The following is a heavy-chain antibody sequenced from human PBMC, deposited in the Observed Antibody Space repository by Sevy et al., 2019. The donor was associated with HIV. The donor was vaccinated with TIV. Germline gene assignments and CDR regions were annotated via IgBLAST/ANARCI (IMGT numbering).Heavy chain of an antibody. Sequence: LSLTCAASGFTFSNYAMSWVRQAPGKGLEWVSDISGSGDSTYYADSVKGRFTISRDNSKNTLYLQMSSLRADDRAVYYCAKLYYDFWSGYYPHTFDFWGQGTMVTVSS. D-gene: IGHD3-3*01. J-gene: IGHJ3*01. V-gene: IGHV3-23*01. CDR3: AKLYYDFWSGYYPHTFDF. CDR2: ISGSGDST. CDR1: GFTFSNYA.